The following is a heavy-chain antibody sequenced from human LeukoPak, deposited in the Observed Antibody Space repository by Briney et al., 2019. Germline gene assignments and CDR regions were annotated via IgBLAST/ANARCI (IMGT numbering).Heavy chain of an antibody. D-gene: IGHD3-22*01. CDR3: TTDDYYDSSGYYDPGFDY. Sequence: GGSLRLSCAASGFTFSNAWMSWVRQAPGKGLKWIGRIKSKTDGGTIDYAAPVKGRFTISRDDSKNTLYLQMNSLKTEDTAVYYCTTDDYYDSSGYYDPGFDYWGQGTLVTVSS. J-gene: IGHJ4*02. V-gene: IGHV3-15*01. CDR1: GFTFSNAW. CDR2: IKSKTDGGTI.